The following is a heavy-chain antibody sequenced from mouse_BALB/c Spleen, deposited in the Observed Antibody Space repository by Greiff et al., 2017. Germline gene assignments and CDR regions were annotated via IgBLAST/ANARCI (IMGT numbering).Heavy chain of an antibody. CDR2: IYPGDGDT. CDR3: ARSGEGY. CDR1: GYAFSSYW. D-gene: IGHD3-2*02. V-gene: IGHV1-80*01. J-gene: IGHJ2*01. Sequence: QVHVKQSGAELVRPGSSVKISCKASGYAFSSYWMNWVKQRPGQGLEWIGQIYPGDGDTNYNGKFKGKATLTADKSSSTAYMQLSSLTSEDSAVYFCARSGEGYWGQGTTLTVSS.